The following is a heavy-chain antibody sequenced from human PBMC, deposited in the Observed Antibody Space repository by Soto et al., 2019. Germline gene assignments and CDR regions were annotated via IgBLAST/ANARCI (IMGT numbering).Heavy chain of an antibody. J-gene: IGHJ5*02. CDR1: GFTFSSYA. CDR3: ARVYDILTSAWLDP. CDR2: ISTNSRYT. V-gene: IGHV3-11*03. Sequence: GSLRLSCAASGFTFSSYAISWVRQAPGKGLEWISYISTNSRYTKYADSVKGRFTISRDDAKNSLYLQMNSLRVEDTAVYYCARVYDILTSAWLDPWGQGTLVTVSS. D-gene: IGHD3-9*01.